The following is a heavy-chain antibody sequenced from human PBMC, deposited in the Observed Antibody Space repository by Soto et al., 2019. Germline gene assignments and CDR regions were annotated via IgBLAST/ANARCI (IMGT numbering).Heavy chain of an antibody. J-gene: IGHJ4*02. D-gene: IGHD5-12*01. CDR1: GFSFDSYA. V-gene: IGHV3-23*01. CDR2: ISGSGGST. Sequence: EVQLLESGGGLVQPGGSLRLSCAASGFSFDSYAMSWVRQAPGKGLEWVSAISGSGGSTYYADSVKGRFTISRDNSKNTLYLEINSLRAEATAVYYCAKEPHSGYDLNSFDDWGQGNLVTVSS. CDR3: AKEPHSGYDLNSFDD.